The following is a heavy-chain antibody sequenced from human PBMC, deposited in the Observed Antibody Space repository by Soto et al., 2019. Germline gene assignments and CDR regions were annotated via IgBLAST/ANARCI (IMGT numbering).Heavy chain of an antibody. CDR3: AKVKSSSGSQAGLFDY. J-gene: IGHJ4*02. Sequence: GGSLRLSCAASGFTFSSYAMSWVRQAPGKGLEWVSAISGSGGSTYYADSVKGRFTISGDNSKNTLYLQMNSLRAEDTAVYYCAKVKSSSGSQAGLFDYWGQGTQVTVSS. D-gene: IGHD3-10*01. CDR1: GFTFSSYA. V-gene: IGHV3-23*01. CDR2: ISGSGGST.